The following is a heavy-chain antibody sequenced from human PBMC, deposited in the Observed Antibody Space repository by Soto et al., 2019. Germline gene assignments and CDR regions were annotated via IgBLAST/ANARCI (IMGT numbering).Heavy chain of an antibody. CDR3: ARDWGIYYYGSGSYSDYGMDV. V-gene: IGHV1-46*01. CDR2: INPSGDST. CDR1: GYTFTSYY. J-gene: IGHJ6*02. D-gene: IGHD3-10*01. Sequence: ASVKVSCKASGYTFTSYYMHWVRQAPGQGLEWMGIINPSGDSTSYAQKFQGRVTMTRDTSTSTVYMELSSLRSEDTAVYYCARDWGIYYYGSGSYSDYGMDVWGQGTTVTVSS.